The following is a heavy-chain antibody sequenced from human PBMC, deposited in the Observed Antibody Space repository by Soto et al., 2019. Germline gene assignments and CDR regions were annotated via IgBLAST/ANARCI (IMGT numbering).Heavy chain of an antibody. Sequence: AVQWVRQARGQRLEWIGWIVVGSANTDYAENFQGRVTITRDMSTTTAYLELSSLRPDDTAVYYCAAVGSDFWSGFYSGDFDYWGQGTLVTVSS. V-gene: IGHV1-58*01. CDR3: AAVGSDFWSGFYSGDFDY. CDR2: IVVGSANT. D-gene: IGHD3-3*01. CDR1: A. J-gene: IGHJ4*02.